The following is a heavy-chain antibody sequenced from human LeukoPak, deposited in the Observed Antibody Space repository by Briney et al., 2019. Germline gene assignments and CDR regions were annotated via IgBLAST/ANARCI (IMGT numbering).Heavy chain of an antibody. CDR3: ARDSSGGDYGLAVYDAFDI. Sequence: ASVKVSCKASGGTFSSYAISWARQAPGQGLEWMGGIIPIFGTANYAQKFQGRVTITTDESTSTAYMELSSLRSEDTAVYYCARDSSGGDYGLAVYDAFDIWGQGTMVTVSS. CDR2: IIPIFGTA. CDR1: GGTFSSYA. V-gene: IGHV1-69*05. J-gene: IGHJ3*02. D-gene: IGHD4-17*01.